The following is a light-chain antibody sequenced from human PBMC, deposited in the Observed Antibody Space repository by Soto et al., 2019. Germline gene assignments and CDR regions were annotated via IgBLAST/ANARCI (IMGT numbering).Light chain of an antibody. V-gene: IGKV4-1*01. CDR2: WAF. J-gene: IGKJ1*01. Sequence: DIVMTQSPDSLAVSLGERATINCKSSQSVLYSSNNKNYLAWYQQKPGQPPKLLIYWAFTRESGVPDRFSGSGSGTDFTLTISRLQAEDVAVYYCQQYYSTPWTFGQGTKVEIK. CDR1: QSVLYSSNNKNY. CDR3: QQYYSTPWT.